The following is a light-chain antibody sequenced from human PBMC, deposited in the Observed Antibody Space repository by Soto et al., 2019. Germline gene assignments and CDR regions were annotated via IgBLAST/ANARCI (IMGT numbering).Light chain of an antibody. CDR1: QSVSGNY. J-gene: IGKJ4*01. V-gene: IGKV3-20*01. CDR3: QQYGGSPLVT. CDR2: GAY. Sequence: EIVLTQSPGTLSLSPGERATLSCRASQSVSGNYLAWYQQKPGQAPRLLISGAYSRATGIPDTFTGSRSGTDFTLTISRLEAEDFAVYYCQQYGGSPLVTFGGGTKVEIK.